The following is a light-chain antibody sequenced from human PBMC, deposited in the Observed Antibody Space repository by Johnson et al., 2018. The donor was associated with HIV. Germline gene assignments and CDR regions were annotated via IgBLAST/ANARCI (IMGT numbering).Light chain of an antibody. CDR1: SSNIGKNH. CDR3: GTWDTSLSAEV. CDR2: EDD. J-gene: IGLJ1*01. V-gene: IGLV1-51*02. Sequence: QSVLTQPPSVSAAPGQKVTISCSGSSSNIGKNHVSWYQQFPGTAPKLLVYEDDKRPSGIPDRFSGSKSGTSATLAITGLQTGDEADYYCGTWDTSLSAEVFGTGTKVTVL.